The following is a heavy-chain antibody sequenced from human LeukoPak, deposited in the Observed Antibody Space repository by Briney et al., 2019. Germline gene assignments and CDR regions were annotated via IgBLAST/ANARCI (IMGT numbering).Heavy chain of an antibody. CDR2: MNPNSGNT. CDR1: GYTFTSYD. CDR3: ARARPTYYDFWSGYSDFDY. V-gene: IGHV1-8*01. J-gene: IGHJ4*02. Sequence: GASVKVSCKASGYTFTSYDINWVRQATGQGLEWMGWMNPNSGNTGYAQKFQGRVTMTRNTSISTAYMELSSLRSEDTAVYYCARARPTYYDFWSGYSDFDYWGQGTLVTVSS. D-gene: IGHD3-3*01.